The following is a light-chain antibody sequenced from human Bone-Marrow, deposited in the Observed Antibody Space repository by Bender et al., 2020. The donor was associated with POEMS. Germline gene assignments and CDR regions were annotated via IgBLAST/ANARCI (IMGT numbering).Light chain of an antibody. CDR2: DVI. J-gene: IGLJ3*02. V-gene: IGLV2-14*03. CDR3: SSFAGSDTWV. CDR1: SGDIGAYKF. Sequence: QPALTQPASVSGSPGQSITVSCTGTSGDIGAYKFVSWYQQHPGKAPKLIIHDVISRPLGVSSRFSVSKSGNTASLTISGLQAEDEATYYCSSFAGSDTWVFGGGTKVTVL.